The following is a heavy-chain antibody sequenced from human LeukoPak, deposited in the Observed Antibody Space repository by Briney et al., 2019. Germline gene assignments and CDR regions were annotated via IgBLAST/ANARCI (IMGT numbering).Heavy chain of an antibody. CDR3: ARRPWDLLATGTMEWYFDL. CDR2: IYYSGST. J-gene: IGHJ2*01. CDR1: GGSISSYY. D-gene: IGHD1-26*01. V-gene: IGHV4-59*06. Sequence: SETLSLTCTVSGGSISSYYWSWIRQHPGKGLEWIGYIYYSGSTYYNPSLKSRVTISIDTSKNQFYLKLISVTAADTAVYYCARRPWDLLATGTMEWYFDLWGRGTLVTVSS.